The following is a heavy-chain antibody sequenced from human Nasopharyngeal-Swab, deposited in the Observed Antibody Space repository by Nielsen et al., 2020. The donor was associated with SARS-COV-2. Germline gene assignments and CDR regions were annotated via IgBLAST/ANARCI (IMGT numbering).Heavy chain of an antibody. CDR3: ARSPTGWWGLIDF. CDR2: VYSTGST. J-gene: IGHJ4*02. CDR1: GGSIIDYF. Sequence: SETLSPTCTVSGGSIIDYFWSWIRQPPGKGLEWIAYVYSTGSTDDNPSLQSRLTISVDTSKNQFSLKLSSVTAGDTAVYYCARSPTGWWGLIDFWGQGTLVTVSS. V-gene: IGHV4-59*01. D-gene: IGHD2-21*01.